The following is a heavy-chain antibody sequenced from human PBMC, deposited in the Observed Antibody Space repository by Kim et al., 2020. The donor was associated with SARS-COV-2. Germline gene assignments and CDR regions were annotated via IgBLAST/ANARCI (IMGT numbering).Heavy chain of an antibody. Sequence: GGSLRLSCAASGFTFDDYAMHWVRQAPGKGLEWVSGISWNSGSIGYADSVKGRFTISRDNAKNSLYLQMNSLRAEDTALYYCARGGSVGSGSYGWFDPWGQGTLVTVSS. V-gene: IGHV3-9*01. D-gene: IGHD3-10*01. J-gene: IGHJ5*02. CDR1: GFTFDDYA. CDR3: ARGGSVGSGSYGWFDP. CDR2: ISWNSGSI.